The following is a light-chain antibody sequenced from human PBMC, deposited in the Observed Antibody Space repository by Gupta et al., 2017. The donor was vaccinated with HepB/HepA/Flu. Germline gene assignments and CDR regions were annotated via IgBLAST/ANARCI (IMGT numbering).Light chain of an antibody. CDR1: KLGDKY. CDR2: QDS. V-gene: IGLV3-1*01. J-gene: IGLJ2*01. Sequence: SYELTQPPSVSVSPGQTASITCSGDKLGDKYACWYQQKPGQSPVRVIYQDSKRPSGIPERFSGSNSGNKANLTISGTQAMDEADYYCQAWDSSTAVFGGGTKLTVL. CDR3: QAWDSSTAV.